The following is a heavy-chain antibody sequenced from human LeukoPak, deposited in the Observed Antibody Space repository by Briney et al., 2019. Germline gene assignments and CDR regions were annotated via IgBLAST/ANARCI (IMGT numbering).Heavy chain of an antibody. V-gene: IGHV1-2*02. CDR3: ARDHSSGWYGDY. Sequence: ASVKVSRKASGYTFTGYYMHWVRKAAGQGLEWMGWINPNSGGTNYAQKFQGRVTMTRDTSISTAYMELSRLRSDDTAVYYCARDHSSGWYGDYWGQGTLVTVSS. D-gene: IGHD6-19*01. CDR2: INPNSGGT. CDR1: GYTFTGYY. J-gene: IGHJ4*02.